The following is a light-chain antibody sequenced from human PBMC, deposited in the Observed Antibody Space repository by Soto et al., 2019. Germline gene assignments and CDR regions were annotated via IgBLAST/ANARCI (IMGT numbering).Light chain of an antibody. Sequence: QSAPTQPPSASGSPGQSVTISCTGTSSDVGGYKYVSWYQQLPVKAPKLMIYEVTKRPSGVPDRFSGSKSGNTASLTVSGLRAEDEADYYCSSYAGSNDVIFGGGTKLTVL. V-gene: IGLV2-8*01. CDR1: SSDVGGYKY. CDR2: EVT. J-gene: IGLJ2*01. CDR3: SSYAGSNDVI.